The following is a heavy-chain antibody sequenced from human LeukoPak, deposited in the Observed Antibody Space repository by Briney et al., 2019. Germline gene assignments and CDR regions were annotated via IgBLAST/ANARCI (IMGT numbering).Heavy chain of an antibody. CDR1: GFTFNNYA. Sequence: GGSLRLSCAASGFTFNNYAMSWVRQAPGKGLEWVSEISGSGGSTYYAGSVKGRFTISRDNSKNTLYLQVNSLRAEDSAVYYCAKDRDYIAAAGFDYWGQETLVTVSS. D-gene: IGHD6-13*01. CDR3: AKDRDYIAAAGFDY. J-gene: IGHJ4*02. CDR2: ISGSGGST. V-gene: IGHV3-23*01.